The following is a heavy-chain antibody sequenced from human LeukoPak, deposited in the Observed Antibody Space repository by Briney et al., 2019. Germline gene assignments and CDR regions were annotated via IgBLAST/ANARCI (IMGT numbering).Heavy chain of an antibody. CDR1: GFTFSSYW. CDR2: ISGDGRST. J-gene: IGHJ4*02. CDR3: ASGPWELDF. Sequence: GGSLRLSCAASGFTFSSYWMYWVRRAPGKGLVWVSRISGDGRSTTYADSVKGRFTISRDNAKNTVYLQMNSLRVEDTALYYCASGPWELDFWGQGALVTVSS. V-gene: IGHV3-74*01. D-gene: IGHD1-1*01.